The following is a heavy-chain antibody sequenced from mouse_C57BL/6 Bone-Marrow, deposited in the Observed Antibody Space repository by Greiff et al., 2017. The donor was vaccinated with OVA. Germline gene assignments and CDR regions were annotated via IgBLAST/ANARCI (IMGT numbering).Heavy chain of an antibody. D-gene: IGHD1-1*01. CDR3: ARGTTVVATYWYFDV. CDR1: GYTFTDYY. V-gene: IGHV1-19*01. Sequence: EVQLQQSGPVLVKPGASVKMSCKASGYTFTDYYMNWVKQSHGKSLEWIGVINPYNGGTSYNQKFKGKATLTVDKSSSTAYMELNSLTSEDSAVYYCARGTTVVATYWYFDVWGTGTTVTVSS. CDR2: INPYNGGT. J-gene: IGHJ1*03.